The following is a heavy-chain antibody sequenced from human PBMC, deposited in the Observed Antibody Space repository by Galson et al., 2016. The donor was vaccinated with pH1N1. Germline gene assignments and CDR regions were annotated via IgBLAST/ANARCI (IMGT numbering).Heavy chain of an antibody. J-gene: IGHJ4*02. D-gene: IGHD5-12*01. CDR2: IIPILGMT. Sequence: SVKVSCKASGVTFSTFAITWVRQAPGQGLEWMGRIIPILGMTNYAQRFHGRVTITADTSTYTAYMELSSLRSDDTAMYYCARDRHYGDDRAFDHWGQGTLVTVSS. CDR3: ARDRHYGDDRAFDH. V-gene: IGHV1-69*04. CDR1: GVTFSTFA.